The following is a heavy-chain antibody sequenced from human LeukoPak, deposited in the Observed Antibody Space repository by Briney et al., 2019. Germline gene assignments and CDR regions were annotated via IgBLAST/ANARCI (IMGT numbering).Heavy chain of an antibody. D-gene: IGHD4-17*01. J-gene: IGHJ3*02. CDR1: GFTFTTHA. Sequence: PGGSLRLSCTASGFTFTTHAMNWVRQAPGKGLEWVSAISASGYSTYYADSVKGRFTISRDNSKNTLYLQMNSLRAEDTAVYYCARGRDFGDYRLGFWDIWGQGTMVTVSS. V-gene: IGHV3-23*01. CDR3: ARGRDFGDYRLGFWDI. CDR2: ISASGYST.